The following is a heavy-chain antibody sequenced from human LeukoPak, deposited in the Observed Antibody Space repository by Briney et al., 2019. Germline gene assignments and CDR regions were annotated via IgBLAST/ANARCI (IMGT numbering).Heavy chain of an antibody. CDR1: GFTFTSSA. J-gene: IGHJ4*02. Sequence: VASVKVSCKASGFTFTSSAMQWVRQARGQRLEWIGWIVVGSGNTNYAQKLQERVTITRDMSTSTAYMELSSLRSEDTAVYYCAATRRDGYNFFDYWGQGTLVTVSS. D-gene: IGHD5-24*01. V-gene: IGHV1-58*02. CDR2: IVVGSGNT. CDR3: AATRRDGYNFFDY.